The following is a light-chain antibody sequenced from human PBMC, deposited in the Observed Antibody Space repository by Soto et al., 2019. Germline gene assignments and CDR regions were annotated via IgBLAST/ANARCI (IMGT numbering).Light chain of an antibody. Sequence: DIQLTQSPSFMSASVGDRVSITCRASQDSGLYLAWYQQKPGQAPRLLMYASSTLESGVPSRFSGRESGTEFTLTVSSLQPEDFATYYCQHLKSYPPSFGGGTKVEVK. CDR1: QDSGLY. J-gene: IGKJ4*01. CDR2: ASS. CDR3: QHLKSYPPS. V-gene: IGKV1-9*01.